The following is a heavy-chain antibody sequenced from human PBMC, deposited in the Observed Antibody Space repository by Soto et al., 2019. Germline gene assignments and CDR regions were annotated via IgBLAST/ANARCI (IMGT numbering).Heavy chain of an antibody. V-gene: IGHV3-30*18. Sequence: QVQLVESGGGVIQPGTSLSLSCGSSGFTFRSFGMYWVRQAPGKGLEWVAVVSYDGNHKYYADSVKGRFTVSRDNAKNKLYLQMKRLRGEDTAVYYCAKDVEQQLVLNYRMDVWGQGTTVTVSS. CDR1: GFTFRSFG. D-gene: IGHD6-13*01. J-gene: IGHJ6*02. CDR3: AKDVEQQLVLNYRMDV. CDR2: VSYDGNHK.